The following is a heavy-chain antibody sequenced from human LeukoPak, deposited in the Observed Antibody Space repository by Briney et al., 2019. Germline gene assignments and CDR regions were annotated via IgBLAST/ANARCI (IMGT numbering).Heavy chain of an antibody. Sequence: NSAGYYWSWIRQLPGKGLEWVSGITWNSGSIHYADSVKGRFTISRDNAKNSLYLQMNSLRAEDTALYYCVKDTSGSIDYWGQGTLVTVSS. CDR1: NSAGYY. D-gene: IGHD6-19*01. V-gene: IGHV3-9*01. CDR2: ITWNSGSI. J-gene: IGHJ4*02. CDR3: VKDTSGSIDY.